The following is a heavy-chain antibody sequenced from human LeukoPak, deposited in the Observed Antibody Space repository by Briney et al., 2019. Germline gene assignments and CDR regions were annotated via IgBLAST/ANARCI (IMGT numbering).Heavy chain of an antibody. J-gene: IGHJ5*02. CDR1: GFTFSDYY. Sequence: GGSLRLSCAASGFTFSDYYMSRIRQAPGKGLEWVSYISSSGSTIYYADSVKGRFTISRDNAKNSLYLQMNSLRAEDTAVYYCARDSSGYYDGWFDPWGQGTLVTVSS. CDR2: ISSSGSTI. CDR3: ARDSSGYYDGWFDP. V-gene: IGHV3-11*01. D-gene: IGHD3-22*01.